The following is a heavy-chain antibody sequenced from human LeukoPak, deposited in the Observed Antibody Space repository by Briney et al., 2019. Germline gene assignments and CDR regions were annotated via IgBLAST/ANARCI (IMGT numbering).Heavy chain of an antibody. CDR1: RFTFTDYW. J-gene: IGHJ4*02. CDR2: IKRDGSEK. V-gene: IGHV3-7*01. CDR3: ARGRGSWYGVYFDY. Sequence: GGSLRLSCAASRFTFTDYWMSWVRQVPGKGLEWVANIKRDGSEKYYVDSVKGRFTISRDNAKNSLYLQMNNLRTEDTAVYYCARGRGSWYGVYFDYWGQGTLVTVSS. D-gene: IGHD6-13*01.